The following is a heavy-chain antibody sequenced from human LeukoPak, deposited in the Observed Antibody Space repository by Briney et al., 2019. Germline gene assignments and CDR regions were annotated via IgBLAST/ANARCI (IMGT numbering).Heavy chain of an antibody. CDR1: GGSISSGGYY. V-gene: IGHV4-30-2*01. D-gene: IGHD1-26*01. CDR3: ATQTKITPWWELTSEANAEYFQH. CDR2: IYHSGST. J-gene: IGHJ1*01. Sequence: TLSLTCTVSGGSISSGGYYWSWIRQPPGKGLEWIGYIYHSGSTYYNPSLKSRVTISVDRSKNQFSLKLSSVTAADTAVYYCATQTKITPWWELTSEANAEYFQHWGQGTLVTVSS.